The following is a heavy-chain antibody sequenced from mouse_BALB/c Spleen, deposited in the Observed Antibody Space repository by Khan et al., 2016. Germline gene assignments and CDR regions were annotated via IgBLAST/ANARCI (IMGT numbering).Heavy chain of an antibody. J-gene: IGHJ2*01. D-gene: IGHD1-1*02. V-gene: IGHV3-6*02. CDR3: GSDGGCYYLDY. Sequence: EVQLQESGPGLVKPSQSLSLTCSVTGYSITSGYYWNWIRQFPGNKLEWMGYISYEGSNNYNPSLKNRIPITRDTSKNQFFLKLNSVTTEDTATYYCGSDGGCYYLDYWCQGTTLTVSS. CDR1: GYSITSGYY. CDR2: ISYEGSN.